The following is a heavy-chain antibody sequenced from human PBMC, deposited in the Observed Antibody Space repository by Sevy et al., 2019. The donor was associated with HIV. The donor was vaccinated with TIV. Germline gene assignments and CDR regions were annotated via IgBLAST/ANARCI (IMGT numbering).Heavy chain of an antibody. V-gene: IGHV1-18*01. CDR2: INVYNGKI. D-gene: IGHD3-22*01. Sequence: ASVKVSCKASGYTFTSFGISWVRQAPGQGLEWVGWINVYNGKINYAQNFQGRVTMTTDTSTRTAYMELKSLRSDDTAVYYCARRGAFDFDTSGFLSPWGQGTLVTVSS. J-gene: IGHJ5*02. CDR3: ARRGAFDFDTSGFLSP. CDR1: GYTFTSFG.